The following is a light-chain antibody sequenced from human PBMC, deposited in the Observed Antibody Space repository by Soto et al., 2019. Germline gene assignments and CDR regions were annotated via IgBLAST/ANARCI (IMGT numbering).Light chain of an antibody. CDR1: SSDVGGYNY. CDR3: SSYTSSSYPLYV. V-gene: IGLV2-14*01. J-gene: IGLJ1*01. CDR2: DVS. Sequence: QSALTQPASVSGSPGQSITISCTGTSSDVGGYNYVSWYQQHPGKAPKLMIYDVSNRPSGVSNRFSGSKSGNTASLTISGLQAEDDADYYCSSYTSSSYPLYVLGSGPKVTVL.